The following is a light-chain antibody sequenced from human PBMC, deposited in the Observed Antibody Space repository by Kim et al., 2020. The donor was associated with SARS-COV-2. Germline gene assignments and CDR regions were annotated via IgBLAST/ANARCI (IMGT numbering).Light chain of an antibody. CDR3: LQHNSYPST. V-gene: IGKV1-17*01. Sequence: AHVGDRDTISCRASEGIDKGLAWYQQKPGSTPKRLIYAASTLQSGVPSRFSGSGSWTEFTLTISSMQPENFATYYCLQHNSYPSTFGGGTKMDI. CDR1: EGIDKG. J-gene: IGKJ4*01. CDR2: AAS.